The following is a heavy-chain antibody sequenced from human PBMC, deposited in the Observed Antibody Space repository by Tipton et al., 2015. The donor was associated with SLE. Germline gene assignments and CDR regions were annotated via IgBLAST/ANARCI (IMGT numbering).Heavy chain of an antibody. Sequence: SLRLSCAASGFTFSSYVMHWVRQAPGKGLEWVAVISYDGSNKYYADSVKGRFTISRDNSKNTLYLQINSLRAEDTAVYYCARGEPLWYEAFDYWGQGILVTVSS. CDR3: ARGEPLWYEAFDY. CDR2: ISYDGSNK. J-gene: IGHJ4*02. D-gene: IGHD5-18*01. V-gene: IGHV3-30*04. CDR1: GFTFSSYV.